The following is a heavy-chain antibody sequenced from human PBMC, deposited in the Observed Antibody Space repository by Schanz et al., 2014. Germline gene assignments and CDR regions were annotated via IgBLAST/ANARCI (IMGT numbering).Heavy chain of an antibody. CDR2: VSRDGSET. CDR3: ARGASRDYFAMDV. CDR1: GFTFNTSW. V-gene: IGHV3-74*02. J-gene: IGHJ6*02. Sequence: EVQLVESGGGLVQPGGSLRVSCAASGFTFNTSWFHWVRQPPGKGLLWVSRVSRDGSETTYVDSVRGRFTISRDTAKNTVFLQMNNLRAEDTAVYYCARGASRDYFAMDVWGQGTTVTVSS.